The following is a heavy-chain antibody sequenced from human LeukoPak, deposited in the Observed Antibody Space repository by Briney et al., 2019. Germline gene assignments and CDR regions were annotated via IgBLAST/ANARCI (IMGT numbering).Heavy chain of an antibody. V-gene: IGHV3-30*04. CDR3: ARDSNIEGLGELLYDYYYGMDV. CDR2: ISYDGSNK. J-gene: IGHJ6*02. D-gene: IGHD3-10*01. Sequence: GGSLRLSCAASGFTFSSYAMHWVRQAPGKGLEWVAVISYDGSNKYYADSVKGRFTISRDNSRNTLYLQMNSLRAEDTAVYYCARDSNIEGLGELLYDYYYGMDVWGQGTTVTVSS. CDR1: GFTFSSYA.